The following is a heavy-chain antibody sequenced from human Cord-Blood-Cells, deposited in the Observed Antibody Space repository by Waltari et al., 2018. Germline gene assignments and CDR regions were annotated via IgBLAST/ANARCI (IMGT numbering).Heavy chain of an antibody. J-gene: IGHJ4*02. CDR1: GFTFSSYA. V-gene: IGHV3-23*01. D-gene: IGHD2-2*01. Sequence: EVQLLESGGGLVQPGGSLRLSCAASGFTFSSYAMRWVRQAPGQGLEWVSAISGSGGSTYYADSVKGRFTISRDNSKNTLYLQMNSLRAEDTAVYYCAKSRPYCSSTSCYVRYYFDYWGQGTLVTVSS. CDR3: AKSRPYCSSTSCYVRYYFDY. CDR2: ISGSGGST.